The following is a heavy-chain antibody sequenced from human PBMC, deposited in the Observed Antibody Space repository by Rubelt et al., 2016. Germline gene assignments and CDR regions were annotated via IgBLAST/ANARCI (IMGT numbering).Heavy chain of an antibody. CDR1: GGSISSSSYY. CDR2: IYYSGSA. V-gene: IGHV4-61*05. Sequence: QLQLQESGPGLVKPSETLSLTCTVSGGSISSSSYYWGWIRQPPGKGLECIGYIYYSGSANYNPSRKSRVTISGDTSKNQFSLKLSSVTAADTAMYYCARGTGSSWYTWFDPWGQGTLVTVSS. CDR3: ARGTGSSWYTWFDP. J-gene: IGHJ5*02. D-gene: IGHD6-13*01.